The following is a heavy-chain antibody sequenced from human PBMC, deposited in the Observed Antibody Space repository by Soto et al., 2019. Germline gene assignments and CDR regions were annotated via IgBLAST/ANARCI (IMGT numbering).Heavy chain of an antibody. Sequence: SVKVSCKASGGTFSSYAISWVRQAPGQGLEWMGGIIPIFGTANYAQKFQGRVTITADESTSTAYVELSSLRSEDTAVYYCARVRGGLVGATTRYYYGMDVWGQGTTVTVSS. CDR1: GGTFSSYA. J-gene: IGHJ6*02. CDR2: IIPIFGTA. CDR3: ARVRGGLVGATTRYYYGMDV. V-gene: IGHV1-69*13. D-gene: IGHD1-26*01.